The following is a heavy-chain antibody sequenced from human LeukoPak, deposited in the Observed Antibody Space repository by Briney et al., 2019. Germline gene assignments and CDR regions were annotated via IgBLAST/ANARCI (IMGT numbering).Heavy chain of an antibody. CDR3: ARSGPTNWGSYYFDY. CDR1: GFTFSSYA. D-gene: IGHD7-27*01. J-gene: IGHJ4*02. V-gene: IGHV3-30*14. Sequence: GGSLRLSCAASGFTFSSYAMHWVRQAPGMGLEWVAVISYDGSNKYYADSVKGRFTISRDNSKNTLYLQMNSLRAEDTAVYYCARSGPTNWGSYYFDYWGQGTLVTVSS. CDR2: ISYDGSNK.